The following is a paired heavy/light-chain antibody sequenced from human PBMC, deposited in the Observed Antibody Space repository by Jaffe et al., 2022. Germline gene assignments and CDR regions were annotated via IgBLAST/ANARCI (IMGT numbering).Light chain of an antibody. V-gene: IGKV1-8*01. CDR1: QGISSY. Sequence: AIRMTQSPSSFSASTGDRVTITCRASQGISSYLAWYQQKPGKAPKLLIYAASTLQSGVPSRFSGSGSGTDFTLTISCLQSEDFATYYCQQYYSYPTFGPGTKVDIK. CDR3: QQYYSYPT. J-gene: IGKJ3*01. CDR2: AAS.
Heavy chain of an antibody. CDR3: ARAGTGPPITGTSFYMDV. CDR1: GGTFSSYA. Sequence: QVQLVQSGAEVKKPGSSVKVSCKASGGTFSSYAISWVRQAPGQGLEWMGGIIPIFGTANYAQKFQGRVTITADESTSTAYMELSSLRSEDTAVYYCARAGTGPPITGTSFYMDVWGKGTTVTVSS. D-gene: IGHD1-20*01. V-gene: IGHV1-69*01. J-gene: IGHJ6*03. CDR2: IIPIFGTA.